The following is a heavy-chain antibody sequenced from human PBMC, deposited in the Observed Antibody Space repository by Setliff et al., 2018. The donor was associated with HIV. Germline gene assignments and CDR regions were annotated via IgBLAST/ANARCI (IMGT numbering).Heavy chain of an antibody. CDR2: TYSSGST. V-gene: IGHV4-61*02. J-gene: IGHJ3*02. D-gene: IGHD3-10*01. Sequence: PSETLSLTCAVSGGSTSNGGYYWSWIRQPAGKRLEWIGRTYSSGSTNYNPSLKSRVTISIDTSKNQFSLKLSSVTAADTAVYYCARDLKREGVQAGDAFDIWGQGTMVTVSS. CDR1: GGSTSNGGYY. CDR3: ARDLKREGVQAGDAFDI.